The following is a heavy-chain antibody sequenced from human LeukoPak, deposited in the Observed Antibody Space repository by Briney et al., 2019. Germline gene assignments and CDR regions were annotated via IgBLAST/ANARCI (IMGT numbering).Heavy chain of an antibody. V-gene: IGHV1-18*01. CDR2: ISGYNGNT. CDR3: ARDLTHYYGSGRGDY. D-gene: IGHD3-10*01. CDR1: GYTFTSYG. Sequence: ASVKVSCKASGYTFTSYGISWVRQAPGQGLEWMGWISGYNGNTNYAQKLQGRVTMTTDTSTSTAYMELRSLRSDDTAVYYCARDLTHYYGSGRGDYWGQGTLVTVSS. J-gene: IGHJ4*02.